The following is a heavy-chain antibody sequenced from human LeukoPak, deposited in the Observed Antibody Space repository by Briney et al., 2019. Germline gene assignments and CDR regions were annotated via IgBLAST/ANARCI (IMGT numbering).Heavy chain of an antibody. CDR2: SNEDGSTT. CDR1: GFTFSSNW. D-gene: IGHD1-26*01. J-gene: IGHJ4*02. CDR3: VRDLGGRSGH. V-gene: IGHV3-74*01. Sequence: PGGSLRLSCAASGFTFSSNWMHWVRQALGKGLVWVSRSNEDGSTTNYADSVKGRSTIFRDNAKNTLYLQMNSLRAEDTAVYYCVRDLGGRSGHWGQGTLVTVSS.